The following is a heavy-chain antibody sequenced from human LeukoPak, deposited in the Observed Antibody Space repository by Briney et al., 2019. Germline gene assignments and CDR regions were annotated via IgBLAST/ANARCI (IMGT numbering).Heavy chain of an antibody. Sequence: PSETLSLTCTVSGGSISSYYWGWIRQPPGKGLEWIGSIYYSGSTYYNPSLKSRVTISVDTSKNQFSLKLSSVTAADTAVYYCARSDYYGSGSYYNGLFTFDYWGQGTLVTVSS. CDR3: ARSDYYGSGSYYNGLFTFDY. CDR1: GGSISSYY. CDR2: IYYSGST. J-gene: IGHJ4*02. D-gene: IGHD3-10*01. V-gene: IGHV4-39*07.